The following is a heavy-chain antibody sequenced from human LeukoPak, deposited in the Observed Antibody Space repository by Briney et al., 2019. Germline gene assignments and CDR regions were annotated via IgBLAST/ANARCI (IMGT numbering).Heavy chain of an antibody. Sequence: SVKVSCKASGGTFSSYAISWVRQAPGQGLEWMGGIIPIFGTANYAQKFQGRVTITRDTSASTAYMELSSLRSEDTAVYYCARGAPTPQYSSSWEFDYWGQGTLVTVSS. CDR1: GGTFSSYA. CDR3: ARGAPTPQYSSSWEFDY. CDR2: IIPIFGTA. J-gene: IGHJ4*02. D-gene: IGHD6-13*01. V-gene: IGHV1-69*05.